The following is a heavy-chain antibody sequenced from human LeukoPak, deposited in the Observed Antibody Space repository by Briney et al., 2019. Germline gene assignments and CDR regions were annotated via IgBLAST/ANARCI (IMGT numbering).Heavy chain of an antibody. V-gene: IGHV4-59*08. CDR1: GGSISSYY. CDR2: IYYSGTT. D-gene: IGHD1-7*01. J-gene: IGHJ4*02. CDR3: ARTRNYAFDY. Sequence: SETLSLTCTVSGGSISSYYWSWIRQPPGKGLEWIGYIYYSGTTNYNPSLKSRVTISVDTSKNQFSLKLSSVTAADTAVYYCARTRNYAFDYWGQGTLVTVSS.